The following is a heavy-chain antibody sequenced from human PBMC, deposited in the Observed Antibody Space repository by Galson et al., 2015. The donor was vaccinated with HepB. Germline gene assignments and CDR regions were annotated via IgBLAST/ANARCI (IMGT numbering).Heavy chain of an antibody. V-gene: IGHV4-39*01. Sequence: LSLTCTVSGGSISSSSYYWGWIRQPPGKGLEWIGSIYYSGSTYYNPSLKSRVTISVDTSKNQFSLKLSSVAAADTAVYYCARHPAVVVAAPFFDYWGQGTLVTVSS. D-gene: IGHD2-15*01. J-gene: IGHJ4*02. CDR3: ARHPAVVVAAPFFDY. CDR2: IYYSGST. CDR1: GGSISSSSYY.